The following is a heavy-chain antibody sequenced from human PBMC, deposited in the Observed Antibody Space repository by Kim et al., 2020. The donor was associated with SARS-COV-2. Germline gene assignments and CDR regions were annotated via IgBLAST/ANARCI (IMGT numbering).Heavy chain of an antibody. CDR2: ISGSGDST. J-gene: IGHJ4*02. CDR3: AKDGVCTGGSCYFFFDS. CDR1: GFTFSNYA. Sequence: GGSLRLSCAASGFTFSNYAMNWVRQAPGKGLEWVSTISGSGDSTYYADSVKGRFTISRDNSQNTLHLQMNSLRAEDTAVYFCAKDGVCTGGSCYFFFDSWGQGTLVTVSS. V-gene: IGHV3-23*01. D-gene: IGHD2-15*01.